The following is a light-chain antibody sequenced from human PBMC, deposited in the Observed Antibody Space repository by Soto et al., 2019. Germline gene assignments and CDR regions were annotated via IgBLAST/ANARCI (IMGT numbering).Light chain of an antibody. CDR2: GNT. CDR1: SSNIGAGYD. CDR3: QSYDSRLRVI. V-gene: IGLV1-40*01. J-gene: IGLJ1*01. Sequence: QSVLTQPPSVSGAPGQGVTISCTGSSSNIGAGYDVHWYQQLPGTAPKLLISGNTNRPSGVPDRFSGSKSGTSASLAITGLQAGDEADYYCQSYDSRLRVIFGGGTKVTVI.